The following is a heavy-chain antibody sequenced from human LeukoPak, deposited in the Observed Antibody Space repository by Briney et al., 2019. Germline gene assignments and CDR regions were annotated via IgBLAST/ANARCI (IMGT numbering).Heavy chain of an antibody. Sequence: PSETLSLTCTVSGGSISSSSYYWGWIRQPPGKGLEWIGNIYSSGNTNYNPSLKSRVTISVDTSKNQFSLKLSSMTAADTAVYYCASGVYDYVWGSYRSYYFDYWGQGTLSPSPQ. V-gene: IGHV4-39*07. CDR2: IYSSGNT. CDR1: GGSISSSSYY. CDR3: ASGVYDYVWGSYRSYYFDY. D-gene: IGHD3-16*02. J-gene: IGHJ4*02.